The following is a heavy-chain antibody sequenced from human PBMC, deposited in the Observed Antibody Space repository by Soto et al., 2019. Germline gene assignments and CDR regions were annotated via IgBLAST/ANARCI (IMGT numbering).Heavy chain of an antibody. J-gene: IGHJ5*02. Sequence: SETLSLTCTVSGGSISSSSYYWGWIRQPPGKGLEWIGRIYYSGSTYYNPSLKSRVTISVDTSKNQFSLKLSSVTAADTAVYYCARRAFFSPVNWFDPWGQGTLVTVSS. CDR2: IYYSGST. V-gene: IGHV4-39*01. D-gene: IGHD3-3*01. CDR3: ARRAFFSPVNWFDP. CDR1: GGSISSSSYY.